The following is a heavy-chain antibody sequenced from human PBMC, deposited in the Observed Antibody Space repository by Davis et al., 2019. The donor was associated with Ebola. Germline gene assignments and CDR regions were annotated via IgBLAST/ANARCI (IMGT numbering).Heavy chain of an antibody. CDR3: ARETRGWWFDP. CDR2: ISSSGSTI. J-gene: IGHJ5*02. Sequence: GESLKISCAASGFTFSDYYMSWIRQAPGKGLEWVSYISSSGSTIYYADSVKGRFTISRDNAKNSLYLQMNSLRAEDTAVYYCARETRGWWFDPWGQGTLVTVSS. CDR1: GFTFSDYY. D-gene: IGHD2-15*01. V-gene: IGHV3-11*01.